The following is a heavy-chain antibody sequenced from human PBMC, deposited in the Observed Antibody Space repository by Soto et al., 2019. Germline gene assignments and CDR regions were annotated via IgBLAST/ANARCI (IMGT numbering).Heavy chain of an antibody. J-gene: IGHJ4*02. V-gene: IGHV1-18*01. CDR2: ISAYNGNT. CDR1: GYTFTSYG. D-gene: IGHD2-21*01. Sequence: QVPLVQSGAEVKKPGASVKVSCKASGYTFTSYGISWVRQAPGQGLEWMGWISAYNGNTNYAQKLQGRVTMTTDTSTSTAYMELRSLRSDDTAVYYCARDYALSSPYCGGDCYSDPIHDYWGQGTLVTVSS. CDR3: ARDYALSSPYCGGDCYSDPIHDY.